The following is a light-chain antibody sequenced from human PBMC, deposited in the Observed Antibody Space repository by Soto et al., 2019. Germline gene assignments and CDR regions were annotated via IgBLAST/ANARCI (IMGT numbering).Light chain of an antibody. Sequence: DIVWTQSPGTLSLSPVERAILSCMASQSVSSDLAWYQQKPGQAPRLLIYAAYTRATGIPARFSGSGSGTDFTLTISRLEPEDFAVYYCQKYDSSPLNCGGGNKGDIK. CDR2: AAY. CDR1: QSVSSD. J-gene: IGKJ4*01. V-gene: IGKV3-20*01. CDR3: QKYDSSPLN.